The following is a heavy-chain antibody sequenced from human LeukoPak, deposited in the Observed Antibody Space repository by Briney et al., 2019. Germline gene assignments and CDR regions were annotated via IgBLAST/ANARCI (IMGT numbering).Heavy chain of an antibody. CDR3: ARHYSSGWYYYYYYMGV. Sequence: SETLSLTCSVSGGSISSSTYYWGWIRQPPGKGLEWIGSISYSGDTNYNPSLKSRVTISVDTSKNQFSLKLSSVTAADTAVYYCARHYSSGWYYYYYYMGVWGKGTTVTISS. V-gene: IGHV4-39*01. D-gene: IGHD6-19*01. CDR2: ISYSGDT. J-gene: IGHJ6*03. CDR1: GGSISSSTYY.